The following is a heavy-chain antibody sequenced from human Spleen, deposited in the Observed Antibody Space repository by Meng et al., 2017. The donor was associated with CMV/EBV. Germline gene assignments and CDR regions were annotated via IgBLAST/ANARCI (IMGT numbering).Heavy chain of an antibody. CDR2: TYYRSKWYN. CDR3: ARGATISPASFDF. V-gene: IGHV6-1*02. D-gene: IGHD5-24*01. Sequence: VQWQQSGPGLVKPSQTLSFICASSGDSVSSNTAAWTWIRQSPTRGLEWLGRTYYRSKWYNDYAVSVKSRISINPDTSKNQFSLQLNSVTPEDTAVYYCARGATISPASFDFWGQGTLVTVSS. J-gene: IGHJ4*02. CDR1: GDSVSSNTAA.